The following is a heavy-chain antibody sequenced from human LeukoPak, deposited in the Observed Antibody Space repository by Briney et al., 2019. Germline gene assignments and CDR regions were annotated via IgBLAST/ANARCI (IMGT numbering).Heavy chain of an antibody. CDR2: ISRSSGCI. Sequence: PGGSLRLSCAASGFTFSDYSMNWVRQAPGKGLEWVSSISRSSGCIYYADSVKGRFTISRDNAKNSLYLQMNSLRADDTAVYYCARDYGGSVWGQGTMVTVSS. CDR3: ARDYGGSV. CDR1: GFTFSDYS. J-gene: IGHJ3*01. D-gene: IGHD4/OR15-4a*01. V-gene: IGHV3-21*01.